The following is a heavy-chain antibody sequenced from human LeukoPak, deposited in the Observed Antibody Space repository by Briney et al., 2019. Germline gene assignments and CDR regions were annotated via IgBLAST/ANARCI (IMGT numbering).Heavy chain of an antibody. CDR2: IIPIFGTA. D-gene: IGHD3-10*01. J-gene: IGHJ4*02. Sequence: SVKVSCKASGGTFSSYAISWVRQAPGQGLEWMGGIIPIFGTANYAQKFQGRVTITTDESTSTAYMELSSLRSEDTAVYYCARGIREVRGVISYYFDYWGQGTLVTVSS. CDR3: ARGIREVRGVISYYFDY. CDR1: GGTFSSYA. V-gene: IGHV1-69*05.